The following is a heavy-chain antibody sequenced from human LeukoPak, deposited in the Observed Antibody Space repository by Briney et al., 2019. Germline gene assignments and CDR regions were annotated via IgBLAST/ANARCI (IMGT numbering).Heavy chain of an antibody. D-gene: IGHD3-10*01. V-gene: IGHV4-34*01. CDR1: GGPFGGYF. Sequence: KPSETLSLTCAVSGGPFGGYFWSWIRQSSGKGLEWIGEIHNSGTTNYNPSLNSRVTISEDTSKNQFYLNLSSVTAADTAVYYCARRYYYNLGSFPFDFWGQGTLVTVSS. CDR2: IHNSGTT. J-gene: IGHJ4*02. CDR3: ARRYYYNLGSFPFDF.